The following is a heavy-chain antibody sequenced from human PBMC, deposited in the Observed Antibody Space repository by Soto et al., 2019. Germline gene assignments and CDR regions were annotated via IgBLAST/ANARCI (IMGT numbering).Heavy chain of an antibody. CDR2: KYYSGTS. D-gene: IGHD2-15*01. J-gene: IGHJ4*02. V-gene: IGHV4-39*01. CDR3: ARLQRRGINADY. CDR1: GGSINSSSSY. Sequence: QLQLQESGPGLVKPSETLSLTCTVSGGSINSSSSYWAWIRQPPGKGLEWIGSKYYSGTSYSNPSLKSRLSMSVDTSKNQFSLKLNSVTAADTAVYYCARLQRRGINADYWGQVTLVTVSS.